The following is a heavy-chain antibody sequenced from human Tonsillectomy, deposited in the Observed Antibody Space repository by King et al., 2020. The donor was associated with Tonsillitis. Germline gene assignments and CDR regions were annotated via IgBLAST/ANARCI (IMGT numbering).Heavy chain of an antibody. V-gene: IGHV3-21*01. CDR1: GFTFSSYS. Sequence: VQLVESGGGLVKPGGSLRLSCAASGFTFSSYSMNWVRQAPGKGLEWVSSIISSSSYIYYAESVKGRFTISRDNAKNSLYLQTNSLRAEDTAVYYCARDRFLEWLLSNYYYYMDVWGKGTTVTVSS. D-gene: IGHD3-3*01. J-gene: IGHJ6*03. CDR3: ARDRFLEWLLSNYYYYMDV. CDR2: IISSSSYI.